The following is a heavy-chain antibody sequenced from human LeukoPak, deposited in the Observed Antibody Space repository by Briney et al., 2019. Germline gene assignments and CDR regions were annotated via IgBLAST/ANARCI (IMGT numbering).Heavy chain of an antibody. CDR1: GGSISSSSYY. CDR3: ARDRGRKIYYFDY. D-gene: IGHD3-10*01. CDR2: IYYSGST. V-gene: IGHV4-39*07. J-gene: IGHJ4*01. Sequence: PSETLSLTCTVSGGSISSSSYYWGWIRQPPGKGLEWIGSIYYSGSTYYNPSLKSRVTISVDTSKNQFSLKLSSVTAADTAVYYCARDRGRKIYYFDYWGHGTLVTVSS.